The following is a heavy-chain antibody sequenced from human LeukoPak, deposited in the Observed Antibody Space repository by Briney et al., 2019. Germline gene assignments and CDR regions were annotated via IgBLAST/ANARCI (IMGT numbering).Heavy chain of an antibody. Sequence: SETLSLTCTVSRYDINSVYYWGWIRQPPGKGLEWIGSIYHSGSTYYSASLKSRVTISMDTSRNEFSLNLNSVTAADTAVYYCARAGGYYGSGSFLDYWGQGLLVTVSS. J-gene: IGHJ4*02. D-gene: IGHD3-10*01. CDR2: IYHSGST. V-gene: IGHV4-38-2*02. CDR3: ARAGGYYGSGSFLDY. CDR1: RYDINSVYY.